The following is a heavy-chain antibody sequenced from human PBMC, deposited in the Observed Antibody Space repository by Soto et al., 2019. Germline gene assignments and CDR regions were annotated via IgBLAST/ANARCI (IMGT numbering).Heavy chain of an antibody. Sequence: QVQLVQSGAEVKKPGASVKVSCKASGYTFTSYGISWVRQAPGQGLEWMGWISAYNGNTNYAQKLQGRVTMTTDTSTRTDYLELRSLRSDDTGVYYCARDFGPWITGTTHFDYWGQGTLVTVSS. CDR3: ARDFGPWITGTTHFDY. CDR2: ISAYNGNT. J-gene: IGHJ4*02. CDR1: GYTFTSYG. V-gene: IGHV1-18*04. D-gene: IGHD1-7*01.